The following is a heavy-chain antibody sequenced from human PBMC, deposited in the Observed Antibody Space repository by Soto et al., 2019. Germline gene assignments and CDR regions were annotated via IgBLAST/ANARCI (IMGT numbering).Heavy chain of an antibody. V-gene: IGHV1-69*02. CDR1: GGTFSSYT. Sequence: QVQLVQSGAEVKKPGSSVKVSCKASGGTFSSYTISWVRQAPGQGLEWMGRIIPILGIANSAQKFQGRVTITADKSTSTAYMELSSLRSEDTAVYYCARSQGYGDCPHAFDIWGQGTMVTVSS. J-gene: IGHJ3*02. CDR3: ARSQGYGDCPHAFDI. D-gene: IGHD4-17*01. CDR2: IIPILGIA.